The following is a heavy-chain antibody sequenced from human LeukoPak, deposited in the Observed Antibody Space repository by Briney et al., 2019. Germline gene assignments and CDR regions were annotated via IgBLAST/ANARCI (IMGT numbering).Heavy chain of an antibody. V-gene: IGHV3-66*01. CDR1: GFTVSSNY. D-gene: IGHD2-15*01. Sequence: GGSLRLSCAASGFTVSSNYMSWVRQAPGKGLEWVSVIYSGGSTYYADSVKGRFTISRDNSQNTLYLQMNSLRAEDTAVYYCAREGYCSGGSCLDWGQGTLVTVSS. J-gene: IGHJ4*02. CDR3: AREGYCSGGSCLD. CDR2: IYSGGST.